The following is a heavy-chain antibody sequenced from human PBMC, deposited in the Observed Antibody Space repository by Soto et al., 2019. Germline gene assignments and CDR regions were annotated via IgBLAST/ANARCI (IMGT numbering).Heavy chain of an antibody. Sequence: QVQLVESGGGVVQPGRSLRLSCAASGFTFSSYGMHWVRQAPGKGLEWVAVISYDGSNKYYADSVKGRFTISRDNSKNTLYLQMNSLRAEDTAVYYCAKDLYGYVGYVGYWGQGTLVTGSS. D-gene: IGHD5-12*01. CDR1: GFTFSSYG. CDR3: AKDLYGYVGYVGY. J-gene: IGHJ4*02. V-gene: IGHV3-30*18. CDR2: ISYDGSNK.